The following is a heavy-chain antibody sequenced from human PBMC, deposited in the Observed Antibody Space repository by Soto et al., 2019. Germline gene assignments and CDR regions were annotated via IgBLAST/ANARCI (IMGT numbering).Heavy chain of an antibody. D-gene: IGHD2-2*01. CDR2: ISLYSDGT. CDR3: ARVVPGAEAWFGP. V-gene: IGHV1-18*01. CDR1: GYTFSNYG. Sequence: QVQLVQSGGEVKRPGASVKVSCKTSGYTFSNYGITWVRQAPGQPLEWLGWISLYSDGTNYAQKFQGRVSMTTDTSTTPAYMELRSLRSDDTDVYYWARVVPGAEAWFGPWGHGTLVTVSS. J-gene: IGHJ5*02.